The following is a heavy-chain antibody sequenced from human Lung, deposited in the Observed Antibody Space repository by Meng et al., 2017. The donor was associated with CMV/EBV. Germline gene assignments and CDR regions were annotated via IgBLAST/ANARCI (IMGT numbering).Heavy chain of an antibody. Sequence: QVQVRDAGPALVKPSETLSLTCAVSGDSITNHNWWAWVRQPPGKGLEWIGEIPHRGSSAYNPSLKSRVSMSIDKSKNQFSLKLTSVTAADTAVYHCLRRSGGSVWGQGTLVTVSS. D-gene: IGHD3-10*01. J-gene: IGHJ1*01. CDR1: GDSITNHNW. V-gene: IGHV4-4*02. CDR2: IPHRGSS. CDR3: LRRSGGSV.